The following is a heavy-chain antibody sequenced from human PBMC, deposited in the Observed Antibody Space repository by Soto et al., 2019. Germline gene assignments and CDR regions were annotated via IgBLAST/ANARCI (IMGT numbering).Heavy chain of an antibody. V-gene: IGHV3-23*01. CDR2: ISGSGGRT. J-gene: IGHJ5*02. CDR1: GFTFSSYA. Sequence: GGSLRLSCAASGFTFSSYAMSWVHQAPGKGLEWVSAISGSGGRTYYAASVKGRFTISKDNSKNTPYLQMNSLRAEDTAVYYCAKEEGIVVVPAAMRFDPWGQGTLVTVSS. CDR3: AKEEGIVVVPAAMRFDP. D-gene: IGHD2-2*01.